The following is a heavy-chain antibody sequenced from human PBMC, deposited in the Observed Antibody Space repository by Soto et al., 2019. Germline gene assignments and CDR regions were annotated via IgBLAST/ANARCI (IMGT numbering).Heavy chain of an antibody. J-gene: IGHJ4*02. CDR1: GYTFTDYA. CDR3: ARERHTYSSGWYGVDF. Sequence: QVQLVQSGAEVKKPGASVKVSCKASGYTFTDYAITWVRQAPGQGLEWMGWISDYKGNTNYAQKLQDRVTMTTDTXTXXVDMELRNLRSDDTAVYYCARERHTYSSGWYGVDFWGQGTLVTVSS. CDR2: ISDYKGNT. D-gene: IGHD6-19*01. V-gene: IGHV1-18*01.